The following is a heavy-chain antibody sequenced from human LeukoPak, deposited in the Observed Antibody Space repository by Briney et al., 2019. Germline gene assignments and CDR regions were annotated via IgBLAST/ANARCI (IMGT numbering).Heavy chain of an antibody. CDR2: IYYSGST. V-gene: IGHV4-61*01. Sequence: KSSETLSLTCTVSGGSISSGSYYWSWIRQPPGKGLEWIGYIYYSGSTNYNPSLKSRVTISVDTSKNQFSLKLSSVTAADTAVYYCARGSGSYNYWGQGTLVTVSS. D-gene: IGHD1-26*01. J-gene: IGHJ4*02. CDR1: GGSISSGSYY. CDR3: ARGSGSYNY.